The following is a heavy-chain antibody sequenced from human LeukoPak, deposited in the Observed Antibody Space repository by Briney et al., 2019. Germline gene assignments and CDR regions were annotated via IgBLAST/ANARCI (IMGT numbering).Heavy chain of an antibody. D-gene: IGHD6-13*01. Sequence: PGGSLRLSCAASGFTFDDYAMHWVRQAPGKGLEWVSGISWNSGSIGYADSVKGRFTISRDNAKNSLYLQMNSLRAEDTALYYCAKDMAPYSSSWHPVDYWGQGTLVTVSS. J-gene: IGHJ4*02. CDR3: AKDMAPYSSSWHPVDY. CDR2: ISWNSGSI. V-gene: IGHV3-9*01. CDR1: GFTFDDYA.